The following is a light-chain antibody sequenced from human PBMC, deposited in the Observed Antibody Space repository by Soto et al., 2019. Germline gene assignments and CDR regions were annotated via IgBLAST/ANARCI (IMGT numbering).Light chain of an antibody. CDR1: SSDVCGFNS. V-gene: IGLV2-14*01. CDR2: DVS. J-gene: IGLJ1*01. Sequence: QSVLTQPASVSGSPGQSIAISCTGTSSDVCGFNSVSWYQQYPGKAPKLMIHDVSNRPSGVSNRFSGSKSGNTASLTISGLQAEDEADYYCSSYTTSSSYVFGSGTKVTVL. CDR3: SSYTTSSSYV.